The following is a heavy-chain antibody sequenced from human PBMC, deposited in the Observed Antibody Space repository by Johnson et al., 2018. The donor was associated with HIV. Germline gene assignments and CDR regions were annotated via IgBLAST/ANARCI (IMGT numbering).Heavy chain of an antibody. V-gene: IGHV3-30-3*01. CDR2: ISYDGSNK. J-gene: IGHJ3*02. CDR1: GFTFSSYA. Sequence: QVQLVESGGGLVQPGGSLRLSCAASGFTFSSYAIHWVRQAPGKGLEWVALISYDGSNKYYADSVKGRFTISRDNSKNTLYLQMNSLRAEDTAVYYCAREGAWEPPLDAIDIWGQGTMVTVSS. CDR3: AREGAWEPPLDAIDI. D-gene: IGHD1-26*01.